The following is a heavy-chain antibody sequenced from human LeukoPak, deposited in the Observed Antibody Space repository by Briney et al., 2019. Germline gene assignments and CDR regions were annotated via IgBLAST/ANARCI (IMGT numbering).Heavy chain of an antibody. CDR3: AKVTEGYYDSRDAFDN. V-gene: IGHV3-30*02. J-gene: IGHJ3*02. CDR2: IRYDGSNK. Sequence: GGSLRLSCAASGFFFSTYGMHWVRQAPGKGLEGVALIRYDGSNKYHADSVKGRFTISRDNSKDTLYLQMDSLRAEDTAMYYCAKVTEGYYDSRDAFDNSGQGTMVTASP. CDR1: GFFFSTYG. D-gene: IGHD3-22*01.